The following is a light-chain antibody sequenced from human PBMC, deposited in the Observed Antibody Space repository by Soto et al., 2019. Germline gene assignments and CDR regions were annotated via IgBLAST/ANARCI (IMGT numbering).Light chain of an antibody. CDR3: QKHNSAPFT. Sequence: EIVLTQSPATLSLSPGERATLSCRASQSVSNYLAWYQQKPGQAPRLLIYDASNRATGIPARFSGSGSGTDFTLTISSLEPEDVATYYCQKHNSAPFTFGPGTKVDIK. CDR1: QSVSNY. J-gene: IGKJ3*01. CDR2: DAS. V-gene: IGKV3-11*01.